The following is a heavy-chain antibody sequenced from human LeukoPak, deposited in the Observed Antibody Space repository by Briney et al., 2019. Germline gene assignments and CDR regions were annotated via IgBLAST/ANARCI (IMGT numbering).Heavy chain of an antibody. V-gene: IGHV1-18*01. D-gene: IGHD5-12*01. CDR3: ARARPDIAATIHWFDP. J-gene: IGHJ5*02. CDR1: GYTFTSYG. CDR2: ISAYNGNT. Sequence: ASVKVSCKASGYTFTSYGISWVRQAPGQGLEWMGWISAYNGNTNYAQKLQGRVTMTTDTSTSTAYMELRSLRSDDTAVYYCARARPDIAATIHWFDPWGQGTLVTVSS.